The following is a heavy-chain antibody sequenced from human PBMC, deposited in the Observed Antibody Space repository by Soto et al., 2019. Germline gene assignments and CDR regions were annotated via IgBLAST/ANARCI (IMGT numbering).Heavy chain of an antibody. J-gene: IGHJ1*01. Sequence: EVQLVESGGGLVQPGGSLRLSRVASGFTFSSYWMPWVRQAPGKGLVWVSSISNDGSSTSYADPVKGRFTISRDNAKNTLYLQMNSLRAEDTAVYYCARLPNKSPQNWGQGTLVIVSP. CDR1: GFTFSSYW. CDR2: ISNDGSST. V-gene: IGHV3-74*01. CDR3: ARLPNKSPQN.